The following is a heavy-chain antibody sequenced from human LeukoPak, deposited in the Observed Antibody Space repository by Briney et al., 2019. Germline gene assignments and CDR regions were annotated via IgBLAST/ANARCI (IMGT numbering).Heavy chain of an antibody. D-gene: IGHD5-18*01. CDR3: AKDRADTSLYWYFHL. J-gene: IGHJ2*01. V-gene: IGHV3-30*18. CDR1: GFTFSSYS. Sequence: QSGGSLRLSCAASGFTFSSYSMNWVRQAPGKGLEWVAVISSDGNNKYYADSVKGRFTISRDNSRNTLYLQMNSLKTEDTAVYYCAKDRADTSLYWYFHLWGRGTLVTVSS. CDR2: ISSDGNNK.